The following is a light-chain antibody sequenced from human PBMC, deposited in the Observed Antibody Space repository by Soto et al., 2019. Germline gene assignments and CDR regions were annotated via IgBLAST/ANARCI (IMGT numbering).Light chain of an antibody. CDR1: QGISNY. CDR2: YAS. Sequence: DIQMTQSPSSLSASVGDRVTITCRASQGISNYLAWYQQKPGQVPKLLIYYASNLETGVSSRFSGSGSGTDFTFTISSLQPEDIATYFCQQYENLPRFIFGPGTKVDIK. CDR3: QQYENLPRFI. J-gene: IGKJ3*01. V-gene: IGKV1-33*01.